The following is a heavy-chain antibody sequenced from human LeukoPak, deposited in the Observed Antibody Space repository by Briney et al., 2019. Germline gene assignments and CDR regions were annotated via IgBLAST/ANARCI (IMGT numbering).Heavy chain of an antibody. CDR3: AVSLLGLYYFDY. CDR1: GFTFSSYG. D-gene: IGHD3/OR15-3a*01. J-gene: IGHJ4*02. V-gene: IGHV3-30*03. CDR2: ISYDGSNK. Sequence: GRSLRLSCAASGFTFSSYGMHWVRQAPGKGLEWVAVISYDGSNKYYADSVKGRFTISRDNSKNTLYLQMNSLRSEDTAVYYCAVSLLGLYYFDYWGQGTLVTVSS.